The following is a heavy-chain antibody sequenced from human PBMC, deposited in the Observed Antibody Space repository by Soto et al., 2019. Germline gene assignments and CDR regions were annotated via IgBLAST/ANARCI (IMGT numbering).Heavy chain of an antibody. D-gene: IGHD6-13*01. CDR3: ARDVYSSNWRGMWLDR. V-gene: IGHV4-59*01. CDR2: IYHNGGT. CDR1: GGSLSCYY. Sequence: PSETLSLTCTVSGGSLSCYYWTWIRQPPGKGLEWIGYIYHNGGTSYNPSLKSRVSISLDRSRNQLSLKLNSVTAADTAMYYCARDVYSSNWRGMWLDRCGERTLVTVSS. J-gene: IGHJ5*02.